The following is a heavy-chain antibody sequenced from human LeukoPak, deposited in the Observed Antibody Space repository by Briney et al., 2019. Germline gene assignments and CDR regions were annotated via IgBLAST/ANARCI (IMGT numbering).Heavy chain of an antibody. V-gene: IGHV3-30*03. J-gene: IGHJ4*02. CDR3: ARGRGLGVVSPYFDY. CDR1: GFTFSRHG. CDR2: ISNDGSRK. Sequence: GRSLRLSCAPSGFTFSRHGMHWVRQAPGKGLEWVAIISNDGSRKYYAHSVEGRFTISRDNSKNTLYLQMDSLRAEDTAVYYCARGRGLGVVSPYFDYWGQGTLVTVSS. D-gene: IGHD3-3*01.